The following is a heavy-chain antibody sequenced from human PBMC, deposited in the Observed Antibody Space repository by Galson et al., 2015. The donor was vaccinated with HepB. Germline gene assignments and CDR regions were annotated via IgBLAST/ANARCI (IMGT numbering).Heavy chain of an antibody. CDR3: ARVEPMRYDYGDNGAYFQH. J-gene: IGHJ1*01. Sequence: SVKVSCKASGGTFSSYAISWVRQAPGQGLEWMGGIIPIFGTANYAQKFQGRVTITADKSTSTAYMELSSLRSEDTAVYYCARVEPMRYDYGDNGAYFQHWGQGTLVTVSS. CDR1: GGTFSSYA. V-gene: IGHV1-69*06. D-gene: IGHD4-17*01. CDR2: IIPIFGTA.